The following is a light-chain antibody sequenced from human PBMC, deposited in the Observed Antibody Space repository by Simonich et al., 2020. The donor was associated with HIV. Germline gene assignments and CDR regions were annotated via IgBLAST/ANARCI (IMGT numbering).Light chain of an antibody. V-gene: IGKV4-1*01. CDR3: QQYNNWPPLT. Sequence: DIVMTQSPDSLAVSLGERATINCKSSQSVLYSSNNKNYLTWYQQKPGPPPKLLIYWASTRESGVPDRFSGSGSGTDFTLTISSLQAEDVAVYYCQQYNNWPPLTFGGGTKVEIK. J-gene: IGKJ4*01. CDR1: QSVLYSSNNKNY. CDR2: WAS.